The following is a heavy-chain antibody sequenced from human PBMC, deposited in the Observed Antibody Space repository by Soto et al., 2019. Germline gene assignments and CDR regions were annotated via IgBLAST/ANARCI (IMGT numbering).Heavy chain of an antibody. Sequence: PSETLSLTCAVYGGSFSGYDWSWIRQPPGKGLEWIGEINHSGSTYYNPSLKSRVTITVDTSKNQFSLKLTSVTGADTAMYYCARALFAGYMTTVRFYHMDVWGQGTSVTVSS. CDR1: GGSFSGYD. CDR3: ARALFAGYMTTVRFYHMDV. V-gene: IGHV4-34*01. J-gene: IGHJ6*02. D-gene: IGHD4-4*01. CDR2: INHSGST.